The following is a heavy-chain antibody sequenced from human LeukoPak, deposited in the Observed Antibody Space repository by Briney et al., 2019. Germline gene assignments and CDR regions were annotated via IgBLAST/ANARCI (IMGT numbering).Heavy chain of an antibody. CDR3: AREYRDSSGLFPLGY. Sequence: GASVKVSCKASGYTFTSHGISWVRQAPGQGLEGMGWISAYNGNTNYAQKLQGRVTMTTDTSTSTAYMELRSLRSDDTAVYYCAREYRDSSGLFPLGYWGQGTLVTVSS. V-gene: IGHV1-18*01. CDR2: ISAYNGNT. CDR1: GYTFTSHG. J-gene: IGHJ4*02. D-gene: IGHD3-22*01.